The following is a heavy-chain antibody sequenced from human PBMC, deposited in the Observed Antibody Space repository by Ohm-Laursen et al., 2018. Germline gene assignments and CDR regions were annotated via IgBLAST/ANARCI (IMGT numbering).Heavy chain of an antibody. Sequence: GTLSLTCAVSGGSFSDYYWSWIRQPPGKGLEWIGEINHSESTSYNPSFKSRVTISVDTSKDQFSLKLSSVTAADTAVYYCARKGYSYGYYNYWGQGTLVTVSS. CDR1: GGSFSDYY. CDR2: INHSEST. V-gene: IGHV4-34*01. J-gene: IGHJ4*02. CDR3: ARKGYSYGYYNY. D-gene: IGHD5-18*01.